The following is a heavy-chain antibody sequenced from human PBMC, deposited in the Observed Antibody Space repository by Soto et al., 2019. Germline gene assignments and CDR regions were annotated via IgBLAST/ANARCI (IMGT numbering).Heavy chain of an antibody. D-gene: IGHD2-2*01. J-gene: IGHJ5*02. V-gene: IGHV4-4*07. CDR3: ARGGVVPADNWFDH. Sequence: PXETLSLTCTVSGGSISSYYWSWIRQPAGKGLDWIGRIYTSGSTNYNPSLKSRVTMSVDTSKNQFSLKLSSVTAADTAVYYCARGGVVPADNWFDHWGQGNLVTVSS. CDR2: IYTSGST. CDR1: GGSISSYY.